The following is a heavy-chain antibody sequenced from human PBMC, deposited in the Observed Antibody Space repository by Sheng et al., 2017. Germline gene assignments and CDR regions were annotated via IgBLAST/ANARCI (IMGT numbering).Heavy chain of an antibody. CDR2: MSSSSTYT. CDR3: ARDLGIRGGSYYYMDV. D-gene: IGHD3-10*01. V-gene: IGHV3-11*05. CDR1: GFPFSDYY. J-gene: IGHJ6*03. Sequence: QVQLVESGGGLVKPGGSLRLSCAASGFPFSDYYIYWIRQAPGKGLEWVSYMSSSSTYTNYADSVKGRFTISRDNAKNSLYLQMNSLRVEDTAVYYCARDLGIRGGSYYYMDVWGKGTTVTVSS.